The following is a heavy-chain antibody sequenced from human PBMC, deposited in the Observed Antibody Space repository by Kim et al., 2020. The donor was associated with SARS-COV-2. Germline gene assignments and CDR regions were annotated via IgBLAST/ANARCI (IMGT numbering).Heavy chain of an antibody. CDR3: ARRLSNTSGWGSHYCDL. CDR1: GGSFSGYY. J-gene: IGHJ4*02. Sequence: SETLSLTCAVYGGSFSGYYWSWIRQPPGKGLEWIGEIYHSGRTNYNPSLKSRVTISVDTSKNQFSLKLTSVTAADTAVYYCARRLSNTSGWGSHYCDLWGQGTLVTVSS. V-gene: IGHV4-34*01. D-gene: IGHD3-10*01. CDR2: IYHSGRT.